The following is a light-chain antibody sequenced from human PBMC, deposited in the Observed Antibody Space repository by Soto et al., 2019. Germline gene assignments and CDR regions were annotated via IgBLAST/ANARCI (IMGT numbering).Light chain of an antibody. J-gene: IGKJ1*01. CDR2: GAS. V-gene: IGKV3-20*01. Sequence: EIVLTQSPGTLSLSPGETATLSCRASQSVSSRYLAWYQQKAGQAPRLLIYGASSRATGIPDRFSGSGSGTDFTLTISRLEPEDFAVYYCQQYVTSSPRTFGQGTKVDIK. CDR3: QQYVTSSPRT. CDR1: QSVSSRY.